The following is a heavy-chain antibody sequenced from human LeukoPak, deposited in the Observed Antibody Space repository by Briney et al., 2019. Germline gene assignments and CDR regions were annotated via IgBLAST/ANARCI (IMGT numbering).Heavy chain of an antibody. CDR1: GESFSGYF. D-gene: IGHD1-14*01. Sequence: PSETLSLTCAVSGESFSGYFWTWIRQPPGKGLEWIGESNHFGSTDYNPSLKSRVTISVDASKKQFSLNVRSVTDADTAVYFCARGRLQPWSFPLPYNHYAIDVWGQGTTVTVSS. V-gene: IGHV4-34*01. J-gene: IGHJ6*02. CDR3: ARGRLQPWSFPLPYNHYAIDV. CDR2: SNHFGST.